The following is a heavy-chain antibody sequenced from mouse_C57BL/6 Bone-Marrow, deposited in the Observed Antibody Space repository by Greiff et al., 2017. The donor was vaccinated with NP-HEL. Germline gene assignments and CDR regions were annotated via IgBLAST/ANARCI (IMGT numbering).Heavy chain of an antibody. CDR3: ARRDGNCLGDFDY. D-gene: IGHD2-1*01. CDR1: GYAFSSSW. Sequence: VQLQESGPELVKPGASVKISCKASGYAFSSSWMNWVKQRPGQGLEWIGRIYPGDGDTNYNGKFKGKATLTADKSSSTAYLQLSSLTSEDSAVYFCARRDGNCLGDFDYWGQGTTLTVSS. CDR2: IYPGDGDT. V-gene: IGHV1-82*01. J-gene: IGHJ2*01.